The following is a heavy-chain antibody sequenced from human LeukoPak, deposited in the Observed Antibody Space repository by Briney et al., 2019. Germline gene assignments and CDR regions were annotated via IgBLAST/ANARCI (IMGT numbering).Heavy chain of an antibody. Sequence: SETLSLTCTVSGGSISSSSYYWGWIRQPPGKGLEWIGSIYYSGSTYYNPSLKSRVTISGDPSKNQLSLQLSSSTAAEPAAHFCGRHAVIVATRGIDYWGQGTLVTVSS. D-gene: IGHD5-24*01. CDR3: GRHAVIVATRGIDY. CDR1: GGSISSSSYY. CDR2: IYYSGST. J-gene: IGHJ4*02. V-gene: IGHV4-39*01.